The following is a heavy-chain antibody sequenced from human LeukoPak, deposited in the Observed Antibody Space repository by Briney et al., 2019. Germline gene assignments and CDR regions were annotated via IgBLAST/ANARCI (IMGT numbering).Heavy chain of an antibody. CDR3: ARPIDSSGYYPSD. CDR2: ISSSSSYI. V-gene: IGHV3-21*01. CDR1: GFIFSNYG. Sequence: KAGGSLRLSCTASGFIFSNYGMHWVRQAPGKGLEWVSSISSSSSYIYYADSVKGRFTISRDNAKNSLYLQMNSLRAEDTAVYYCARPIDSSGYYPSDWGQGTLVTVSS. D-gene: IGHD3-22*01. J-gene: IGHJ4*02.